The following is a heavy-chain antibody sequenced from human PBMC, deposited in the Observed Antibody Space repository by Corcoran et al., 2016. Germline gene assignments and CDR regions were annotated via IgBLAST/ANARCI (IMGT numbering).Heavy chain of an antibody. J-gene: IGHJ6*02. V-gene: IGHV1-18*01. Sequence: QVQLVQSGAEVKKPGASVKVSCKASGYTFTSYGISWVRQAPGQGLEWMGWISAYNGNTNYAQKLQDRVTMTTDTSTRTAYMELRSMRSDDTAVYCCARDSGYDFWSGYSDHYYYYGMDVWGQGTTVTVSS. CDR2: ISAYNGNT. CDR1: GYTFTSYG. D-gene: IGHD3-3*01. CDR3: ARDSGYDFWSGYSDHYYYYGMDV.